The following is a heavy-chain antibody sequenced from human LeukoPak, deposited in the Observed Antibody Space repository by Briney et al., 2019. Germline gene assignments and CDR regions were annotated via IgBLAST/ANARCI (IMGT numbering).Heavy chain of an antibody. D-gene: IGHD1-26*01. CDR2: IIPIFGIA. V-gene: IGHV1-69*10. J-gene: IGHJ5*02. CDR3: ARAFEGGTNWFDP. Sequence: SVKVSCKASGGTFSSYAISWVRQAPGQGLEWMGGIIPIFGIANYAQKFQDRVTITADKSTSTAYMELSSLRSEDTAVYYCARAFEGGTNWFDPWGQGTLVTVSS. CDR1: GGTFSSYA.